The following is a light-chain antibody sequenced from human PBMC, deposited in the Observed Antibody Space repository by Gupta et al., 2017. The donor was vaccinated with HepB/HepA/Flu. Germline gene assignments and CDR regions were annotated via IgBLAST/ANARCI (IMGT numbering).Light chain of an antibody. CDR2: WAS. V-gene: IGKV4-1*01. CDR3: QQYYDTPIT. CDR1: QNDLYSNNKDF. Sequence: DIVMTQSPDSLAVSLGERATINCKSSQNDLYSNNKDFLAWYQQKPGHPPKLLISWASTRESGVPDRFSGSGSGTDFTLTISSLQAEDVAVYYCQQYYDTPITFGQGTRLEIK. J-gene: IGKJ5*01.